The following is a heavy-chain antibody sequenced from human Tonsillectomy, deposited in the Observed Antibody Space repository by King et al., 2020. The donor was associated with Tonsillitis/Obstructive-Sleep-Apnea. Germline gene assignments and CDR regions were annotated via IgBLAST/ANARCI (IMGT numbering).Heavy chain of an antibody. J-gene: IGHJ6*02. CDR2: IYYSGST. CDR1: GGSISSYY. Sequence: VQLQESGPGLVKPSETLSLTCTVSGGSISSYYWSWIRQPPGKGLEWIGYIYYSGSTNYNPSLKSRVTISVDTSKNQFSLKLSSVTAADTAVYYCARESDIVADYYYYVMDVWGQGTTVTVSS. CDR3: ARESDIVADYYYYVMDV. D-gene: IGHD5-12*01. V-gene: IGHV4-59*01.